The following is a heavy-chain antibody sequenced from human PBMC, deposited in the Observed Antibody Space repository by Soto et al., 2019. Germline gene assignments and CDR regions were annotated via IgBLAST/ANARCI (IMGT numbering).Heavy chain of an antibody. CDR2: IFYSGST. CDR1: GASIGSSY. Sequence: SETLSLTCTVSGASIGSSYWSWIRQPPGKGLEWIGYIFYSGSTNYSPSLNSRVSISIDTSNSQLSLTLSSVTAADTAVYYCARRAANTVIKRGYAYWGQGTLVTVSS. V-gene: IGHV4-59*12. D-gene: IGHD4-17*01. J-gene: IGHJ4*02. CDR3: ARRAANTVIKRGYAY.